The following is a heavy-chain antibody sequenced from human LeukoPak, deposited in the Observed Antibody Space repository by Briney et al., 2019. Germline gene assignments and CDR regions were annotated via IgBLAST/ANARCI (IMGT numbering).Heavy chain of an antibody. CDR3: ARGEAVGANLVY. J-gene: IGHJ4*02. V-gene: IGHV3-53*01. CDR2: IYSGGST. Sequence: GGTLRLSCAASGFTVSSNYMSWVRQAPGKGLEWVSVIYSGGSTYYADSVKGRFTISRDNSKNTLYLQMNSLRAEDTAVYYCARGEAVGANLVYWGQGTLVTVSS. CDR1: GFTVSSNY. D-gene: IGHD1-26*01.